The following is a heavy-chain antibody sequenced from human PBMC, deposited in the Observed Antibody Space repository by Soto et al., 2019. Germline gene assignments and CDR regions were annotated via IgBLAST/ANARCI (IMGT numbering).Heavy chain of an antibody. CDR2: IYYSGST. CDR1: GGSISSGGYY. V-gene: IGHV4-31*03. D-gene: IGHD6-19*01. CDR3: ARWKAVAAKNYGMDV. J-gene: IGHJ6*02. Sequence: QVQLQESGPGLVKPSQTLSLTCTVSGGSISSGGYYWSWIRQHPGKGLEWIGYIYYSGSTYYNPSLKSRVTISVDTSKNQFSLKLSSVTAADTAVYYCARWKAVAAKNYGMDVWGQGTTVTVSS.